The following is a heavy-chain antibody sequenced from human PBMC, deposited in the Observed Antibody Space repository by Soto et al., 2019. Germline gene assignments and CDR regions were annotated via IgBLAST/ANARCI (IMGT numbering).Heavy chain of an antibody. CDR3: ASSMAGQWLVPY. D-gene: IGHD6-19*01. CDR1: GGSISSYY. Sequence: NPSETLSLTCTVSGGSISSYYWSWIRQPPGKGLEWIGYIYYSGSTNYNPSLKSRVTISVDTSKNQFSLKLSSVTAADTAVYYCASSMAGQWLVPYWGQGTLVTVSS. V-gene: IGHV4-59*01. J-gene: IGHJ4*02. CDR2: IYYSGST.